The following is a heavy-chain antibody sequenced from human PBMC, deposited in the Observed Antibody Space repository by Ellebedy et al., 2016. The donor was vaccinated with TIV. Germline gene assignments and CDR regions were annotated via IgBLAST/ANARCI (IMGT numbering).Heavy chain of an antibody. D-gene: IGHD1-1*01. V-gene: IGHV3-20*04. J-gene: IGHJ5*02. CDR1: GFTFDDYG. CDR2: INWNGGST. Sequence: PGGSLRLSCAASGFTFDDYGMSWVRQAPGKGLEWVSGINWNGGSTGYADSVKGRFTISRDNAKNSLYLQMNSLRAEDTAVYYCARDIPQRPNPARFDPWGQGTLVTVSS. CDR3: ARDIPQRPNPARFDP.